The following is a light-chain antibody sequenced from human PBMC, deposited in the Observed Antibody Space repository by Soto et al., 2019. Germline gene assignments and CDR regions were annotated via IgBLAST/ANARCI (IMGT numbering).Light chain of an antibody. CDR1: SSDVGGYNY. V-gene: IGLV2-8*01. J-gene: IGLJ1*01. Sequence: QSVLTQPPSASGSPGQSVTISCAGTSSDVGGYNYVSWYQQYPGKAPKLMIYEVNKRPSGVPDRFSGSKSGNTASLTVSGLQAEDEADYYCSSYAGSTKWVFGTGTKXTV. CDR2: EVN. CDR3: SSYAGSTKWV.